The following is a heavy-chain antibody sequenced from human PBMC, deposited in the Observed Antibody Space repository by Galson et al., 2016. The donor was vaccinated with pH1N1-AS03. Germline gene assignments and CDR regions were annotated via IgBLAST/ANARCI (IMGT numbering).Heavy chain of an antibody. CDR2: IKQDGSQK. V-gene: IGHV3-7*01. CDR3: ASAIAAAGSS. D-gene: IGHD6-13*01. J-gene: IGHJ5*02. Sequence: SLRLSCAASGFSFRDYWMSWVRQAPGKGLEWVANIKQDGSQKYYVDSVKGRFTISRDNAKNSLYLQMNSLRAEDTAAYYCASAIAAAGSSWGQGTLVTVSS. CDR1: GFSFRDYW.